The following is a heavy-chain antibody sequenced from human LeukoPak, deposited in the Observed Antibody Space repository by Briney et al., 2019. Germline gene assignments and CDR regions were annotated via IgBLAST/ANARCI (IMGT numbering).Heavy chain of an antibody. CDR1: GFTFRNNG. V-gene: IGHV3-30*03. CDR3: ARGPPPSSIAAAGRENRYYGMDV. CDR2: ISYDGNNK. Sequence: GGSLRLSCAASGFTFRNNGMHWVRQAPGKGLEWVAVISYDGNNKHHADSVKGRLTISRDNSKKTLYLEMNSLRPEDTAVYYCARGPPPSSIAAAGRENRYYGMDVWGQGTTVTVSS. J-gene: IGHJ6*02. D-gene: IGHD6-13*01.